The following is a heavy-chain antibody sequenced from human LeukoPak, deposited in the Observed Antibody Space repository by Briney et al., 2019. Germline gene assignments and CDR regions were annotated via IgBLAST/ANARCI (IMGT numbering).Heavy chain of an antibody. CDR3: ARGWLGGD. J-gene: IGHJ4*02. D-gene: IGHD3-10*01. CDR1: GFTFSSYG. Sequence: PGGSLRLSCAASGFTFSSYGMSWVRQAPGKGLEWVSVVYSGGNTYYADSVKGRFTISRDNSKNMVYLQLNSLRVEDTAVYYCARGWLGGDWGQGTLVTVSS. V-gene: IGHV3-66*01. CDR2: VYSGGNT.